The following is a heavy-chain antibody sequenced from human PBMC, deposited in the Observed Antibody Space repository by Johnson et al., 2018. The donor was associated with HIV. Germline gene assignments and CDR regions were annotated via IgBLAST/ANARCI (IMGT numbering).Heavy chain of an antibody. V-gene: IGHV3-7*05. CDR3: ARDLGYYYGSGSYYRDAFDI. CDR1: GFSFSNYW. J-gene: IGHJ3*02. D-gene: IGHD3-10*01. CDR2: IKEDGSEE. Sequence: MQLVESGGGSVQPGGFLRLSCAASGFSFSNYWMSWVRLAPGKGLEWVANIKEDGSEEYYVDSMEGRFTISRDNAKNSLYLQMNSLRAEDTAVYYCARDLGYYYGSGSYYRDAFDIWGQGTMVTVSS.